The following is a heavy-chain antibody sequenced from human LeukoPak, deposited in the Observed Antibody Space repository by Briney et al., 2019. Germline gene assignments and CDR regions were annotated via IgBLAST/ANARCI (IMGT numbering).Heavy chain of an antibody. CDR3: ARVASIAAAVMYYFDY. CDR2: INPSGGST. V-gene: IGHV1-46*01. D-gene: IGHD6-13*01. Sequence: ASVKVSCKASGYTFTSYYMHWVRQAPGQGLEWMGIINPSGGSTSYAQKFQGRVTMTRDTSTSTVYMELSSLRSEDTAVYYCARVASIAAAVMYYFDYSGQGTLVTVSS. J-gene: IGHJ4*02. CDR1: GYTFTSYY.